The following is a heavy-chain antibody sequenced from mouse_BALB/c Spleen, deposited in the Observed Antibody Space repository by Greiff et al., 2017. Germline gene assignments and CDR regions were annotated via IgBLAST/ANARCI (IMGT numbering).Heavy chain of an antibody. CDR1: GYTFTSYW. J-gene: IGHJ4*01. CDR3: TRCYYYGSSYVHAMDY. Sequence: QVHVKQPGAELVRPGASVKLSCKASGYTFTSYWINWVKQRPGQGLEWIGNIYPSDSYTNYNQKFKDKATLTVDKSSSTAYMQLSSPTSEDSAVYYCTRCYYYGSSYVHAMDYWGQGTSVTVSS. CDR2: IYPSDSYT. V-gene: IGHV1-69*02. D-gene: IGHD1-1*01.